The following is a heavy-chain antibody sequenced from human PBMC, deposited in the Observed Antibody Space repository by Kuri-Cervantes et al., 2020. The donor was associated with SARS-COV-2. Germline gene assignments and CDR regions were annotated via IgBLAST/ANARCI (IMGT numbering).Heavy chain of an antibody. CDR3: ARDRVGADHWGYYMDV. V-gene: IGHV3-30*04. CDR1: GFTFSSYA. CDR2: ISYDGSNK. D-gene: IGHD1-26*01. J-gene: IGHJ6*03. Sequence: GESLKISCAASGFTFSSYAMHWVRQAPGKGLEWVAVISYDGSNKYYADSVKGRFTISRDNSKNTLYLQMNSLRAEDTAVYYCARDRVGADHWGYYMDVWGKGTTVTVSS.